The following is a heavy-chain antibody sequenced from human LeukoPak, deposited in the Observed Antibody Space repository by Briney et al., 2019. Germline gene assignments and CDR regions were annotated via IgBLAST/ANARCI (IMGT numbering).Heavy chain of an antibody. D-gene: IGHD4-17*01. V-gene: IGHV4-59*08. Sequence: PSEALSLTCSVSGGSTSGYFWTWIRQPPGKGPEWIGYVYYKGDTSYSPSLKSRVTISVDTSKNQFSLKLNSVTAADTAVYYCARHVTVTYDAFDMWGRGTMVIVSS. CDR3: ARHVTVTYDAFDM. CDR2: VYYKGDT. J-gene: IGHJ3*02. CDR1: GGSTSGYF.